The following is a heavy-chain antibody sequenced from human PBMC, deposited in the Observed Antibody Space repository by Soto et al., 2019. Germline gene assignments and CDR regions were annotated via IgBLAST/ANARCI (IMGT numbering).Heavy chain of an antibody. CDR2: ISATGNSA. J-gene: IGHJ4*02. Sequence: EVQLLESGGDLVQPGGSLTLSCAASGFTFNTCAMSWVRQAPGKGLEWVSSISATGNSAYYADSVKGRFTISRDNTKHTLYLQMKSLRADDTAVYYCAKRVWASASTADYWGQGTLVTVSS. D-gene: IGHD1-26*01. CDR3: AKRVWASASTADY. CDR1: GFTFNTCA. V-gene: IGHV3-23*01.